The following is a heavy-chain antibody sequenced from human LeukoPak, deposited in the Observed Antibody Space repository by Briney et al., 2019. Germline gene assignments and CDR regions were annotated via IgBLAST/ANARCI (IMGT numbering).Heavy chain of an antibody. J-gene: IGHJ6*02. CDR1: GYTFTSYY. Sequence: ASVKVSCTASGYTFTSYYMHWVRQAPGQRLEWMGWINAGNGNTKYSQKFQGRVTITRDTSASTAYMELSSLRSEDTAVYYSARDHTRYCSSTSCYGYYYYYGMDVWGQGTTVTVSS. D-gene: IGHD2-2*01. CDR2: INAGNGNT. CDR3: ARDHTRYCSSTSCYGYYYYYGMDV. V-gene: IGHV1-3*01.